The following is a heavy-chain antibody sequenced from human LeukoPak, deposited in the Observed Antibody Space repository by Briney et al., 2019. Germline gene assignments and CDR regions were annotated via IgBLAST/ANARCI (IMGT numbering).Heavy chain of an antibody. CDR1: GGSISSSSYY. J-gene: IGHJ3*02. CDR3: ARLEAYSGYDRVAFDI. CDR2: IYYSGST. V-gene: IGHV4-39*01. D-gene: IGHD5-12*01. Sequence: PSETLSLTCTVYGGSISSSSYYWGWIRQPPGKGLEWIGSIYYSGSTHYNPSLKSRVTSSVDTSKNQFYLKLSSVTAADTAVYYCARLEAYSGYDRVAFDIWGQGTMVTVSS.